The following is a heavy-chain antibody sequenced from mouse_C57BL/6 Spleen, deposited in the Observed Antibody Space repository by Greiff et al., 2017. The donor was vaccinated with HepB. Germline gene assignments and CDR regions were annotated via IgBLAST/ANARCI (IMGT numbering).Heavy chain of an antibody. Sequence: EVHLVESGGGLVKPGGSLKLSCAASGFTFSSYAMSWVRQTPEKRLEWVATISDGGSYTYYPDNVKGRFTISRDNAKSNLYLQMSHLKSEDTAMYYCARDEDGYYVWFAYWGQGTLVTVSA. J-gene: IGHJ3*01. CDR3: ARDEDGYYVWFAY. D-gene: IGHD2-3*01. CDR1: GFTFSSYA. V-gene: IGHV5-4*01. CDR2: ISDGGSYT.